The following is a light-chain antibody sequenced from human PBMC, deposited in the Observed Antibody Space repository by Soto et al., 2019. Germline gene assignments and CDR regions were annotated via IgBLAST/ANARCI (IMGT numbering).Light chain of an antibody. CDR2: WAS. Sequence: DIVMTQSPDSLALSLGERATIKCKSSQSVLSTSNDRNYLAWYQQKPRQPPKLLIYWASTRQVGVPDRFSGGGSGTDFTLTISSLQAEDVAVYYCQQYYRNPLSFGGGTKVEIK. J-gene: IGKJ4*01. CDR1: QSVLSTSNDRNY. V-gene: IGKV4-1*01. CDR3: QQYYRNPLS.